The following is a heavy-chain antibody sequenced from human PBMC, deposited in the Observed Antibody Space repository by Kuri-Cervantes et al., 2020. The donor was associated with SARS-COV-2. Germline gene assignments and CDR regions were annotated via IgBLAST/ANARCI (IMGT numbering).Heavy chain of an antibody. V-gene: IGHV3-23*01. D-gene: IGHD6-6*01. Sequence: GGSLRLSCIASGFTVSCNYMSWVRQAPGKGLEWVSAISGSGGSTYYADSVKGRFTISRDNSKNTLYLQMNSLRAEDTAVYYCAKAMLRIAARYYYYMDVWGKGTTVTVSS. CDR1: GFTVSCNY. CDR2: ISGSGGST. J-gene: IGHJ6*03. CDR3: AKAMLRIAARYYYYMDV.